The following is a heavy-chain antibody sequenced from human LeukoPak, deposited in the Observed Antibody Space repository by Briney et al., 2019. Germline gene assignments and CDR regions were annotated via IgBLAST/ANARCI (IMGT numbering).Heavy chain of an antibody. CDR2: INEDGSEE. D-gene: IGHD2-15*01. CDR1: GFTFSRYW. V-gene: IGHV3-7*01. Sequence: GGSLRLSCAPSGFTFSRYWMSWVRQAPGKGLEWVANINEDGSEEYYVDSVRGRFTISRDDAKNSLYLQMNSLRAEDTAVYYCARAGDGTAARDYWGQGTLVTVSS. CDR3: ARAGDGTAARDY. J-gene: IGHJ4*02.